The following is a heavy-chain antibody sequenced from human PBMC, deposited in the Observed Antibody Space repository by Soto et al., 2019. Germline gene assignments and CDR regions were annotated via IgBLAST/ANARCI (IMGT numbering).Heavy chain of an antibody. CDR3: SGEGVTSSMSLPWLGYHYYGLDV. J-gene: IGHJ6*02. CDR2: IMPMFGVT. D-gene: IGHD2-2*01. Sequence: QVQLVQSGAEVKKPGSSVKVSCRASGGTFNSHTISWVRQATGQGLEWMGGIMPMFGVTNYARKFQGRLTMTANESTTTAYMEGSSLTSDDTALYYCSGEGVTSSMSLPWLGYHYYGLDVWGQGTTVIVSS. V-gene: IGHV1-69*12. CDR1: GGTFNSHT.